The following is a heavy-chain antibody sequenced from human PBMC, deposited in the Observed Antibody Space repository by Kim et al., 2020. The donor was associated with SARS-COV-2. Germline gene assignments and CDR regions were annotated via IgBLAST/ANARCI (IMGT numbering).Heavy chain of an antibody. CDR3: AKGGGSVTGPGNY. Sequence: YADAVRGRFNISRDNSKNTVYLQMNSRGGEDTAVYYGAKGGGSVTGPGNYWGQGTLVTVSS. D-gene: IGHD6-19*01. J-gene: IGHJ4*02. V-gene: IGHV3-23*01.